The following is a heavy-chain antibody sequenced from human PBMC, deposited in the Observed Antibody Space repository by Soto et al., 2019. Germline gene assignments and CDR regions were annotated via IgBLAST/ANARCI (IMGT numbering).Heavy chain of an antibody. CDR2: ISWNSGII. CDR3: AKDPGWYYFDS. V-gene: IGHV3-9*01. J-gene: IGHJ4*02. D-gene: IGHD6-19*01. Sequence: GGSLRLSCAASGFTFDDYAMHWVRQAPGKGLEWVSRISWNSGIIDYAASVKGRFTTSRDNAKNSLYLQMNSLRPEDTALYYCAKDPGWYYFDSWGQGTLVTVPQ. CDR1: GFTFDDYA.